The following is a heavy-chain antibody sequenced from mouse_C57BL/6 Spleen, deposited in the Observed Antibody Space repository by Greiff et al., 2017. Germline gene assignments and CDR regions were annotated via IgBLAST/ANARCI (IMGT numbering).Heavy chain of an antibody. J-gene: IGHJ2*01. Sequence: QVQLQQPGAELVMPGASVKLSCKASGYTFTSYWMHWVKQRPGQGLEWIGEIDPSDSYTNYNQKFKGKSTLTVDKSSSTAYMQLSSLTSEDSAVYYCARSDYGSGGNFDYWGQGTTLTVSS. D-gene: IGHD1-1*01. CDR3: ARSDYGSGGNFDY. CDR2: IDPSDSYT. V-gene: IGHV1-69*01. CDR1: GYTFTSYW.